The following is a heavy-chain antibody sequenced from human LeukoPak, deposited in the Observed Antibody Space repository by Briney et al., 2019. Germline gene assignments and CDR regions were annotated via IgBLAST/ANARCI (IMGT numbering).Heavy chain of an antibody. D-gene: IGHD5-12*01. J-gene: IGHJ4*02. V-gene: IGHV3-48*04. CDR1: GFTFSSYW. Sequence: GGSLRLSCAASGFTFSSYWMHWVRQAPGKGLVWVSYISSRGTTKHYADSVKGRFTISRNNAGDTLYLQMNGLRAEDTGVYYCAADLSGRQDYWGQGTLVTVSP. CDR3: AADLSGRQDY. CDR2: ISSRGTTK.